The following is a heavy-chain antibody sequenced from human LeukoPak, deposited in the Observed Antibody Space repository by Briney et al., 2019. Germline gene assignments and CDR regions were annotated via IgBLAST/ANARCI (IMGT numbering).Heavy chain of an antibody. Sequence: ASVKVSCKASGYTFTGYYMHWVRQVPGQGLEWMGWINPNSGGTNYAQKFQGWVTMTRDTSISTAYMELSRLRSDDTAVYYCARGSRMGRGVDGDYWGQGTLVTVSS. V-gene: IGHV1-2*04. CDR3: ARGSRMGRGVDGDY. J-gene: IGHJ4*02. CDR1: GYTFTGYY. CDR2: INPNSGGT. D-gene: IGHD3-10*01.